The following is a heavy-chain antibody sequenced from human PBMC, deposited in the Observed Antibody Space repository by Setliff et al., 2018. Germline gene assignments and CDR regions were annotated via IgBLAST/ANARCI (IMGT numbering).Heavy chain of an antibody. CDR2: IGVYSGNT. CDR1: GYTFRQSI. Sequence: VSCKASGYTFRQSIVSWVRQAPGQGLEWLGWIGVYSGNTYSAQRFQGRVSLTTDESTNTAYLELRGLRSDDTAVYYCMRLVRFCSRTVCQRTSGDEVWGQGTLVTVSS. V-gene: IGHV1-18*01. J-gene: IGHJ4*01. D-gene: IGHD3-3*01. CDR3: MRLVRFCSRTVCQRTSGDEV.